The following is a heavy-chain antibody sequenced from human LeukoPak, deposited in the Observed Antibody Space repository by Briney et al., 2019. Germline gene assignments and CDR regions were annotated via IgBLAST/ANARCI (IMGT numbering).Heavy chain of an antibody. Sequence: SETLSLTCTVSGGSISGYHWTWLRQPPGKGLEWIGYIYSSGSTDYNPSLKSRVTISVDTSRNQFSLNLSSVTATDTAVYYCARVVTNWFDPWGQGTLVTVSS. CDR3: ARVVTNWFDP. CDR2: IYSSGST. J-gene: IGHJ5*02. CDR1: GGSISGYH. D-gene: IGHD2-21*02. V-gene: IGHV4-59*08.